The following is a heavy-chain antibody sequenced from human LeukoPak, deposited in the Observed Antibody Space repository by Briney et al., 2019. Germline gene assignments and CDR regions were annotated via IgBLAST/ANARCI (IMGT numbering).Heavy chain of an antibody. CDR2: IYYSGST. J-gene: IGHJ5*02. Sequence: SETLSLTCTVSGDSISSYYWSWIRQPPGKGLEWIGYIYYSGSTNYNPSLKSRVTISVDTSKNQFSLKLSSVTAADTAVYYCARERDSYNWFDPWGQGTLVTVSS. V-gene: IGHV4-59*01. CDR3: ARERDSYNWFDP. CDR1: GDSISSYY. D-gene: IGHD2-21*01.